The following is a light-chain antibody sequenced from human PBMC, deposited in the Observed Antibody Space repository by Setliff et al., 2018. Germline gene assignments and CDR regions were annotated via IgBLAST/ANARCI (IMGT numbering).Light chain of an antibody. CDR3: FSYTTTSSYV. Sequence: QSVLTQPASASGSAGQSITISCTGTSSDVGAYNYVSWYQHYSGKAPKFVIYDVSNRPSGVSNRFSDSKSGNTASLTISGLQAEDEADYYCFSYTTTSSYVFGTGTKVTVL. V-gene: IGLV2-14*03. CDR2: DVS. CDR1: SSDVGAYNY. J-gene: IGLJ1*01.